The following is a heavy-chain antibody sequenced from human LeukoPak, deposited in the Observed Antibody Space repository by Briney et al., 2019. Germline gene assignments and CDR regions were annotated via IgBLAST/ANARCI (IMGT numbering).Heavy chain of an antibody. J-gene: IGHJ4*02. CDR3: AKDRDYSSGQVLDY. Sequence: PGGSLRLSCAASGFTFRNYEMHWVRQAPGKGLEWVALISYDESKKYYADSVKGRFTISRDNSKNTLFLQMNSLRAEETAVYYCAKDRDYSSGQVLDYRGQGTLVTVSS. CDR2: ISYDESKK. CDR1: GFTFRNYE. D-gene: IGHD6-19*01. V-gene: IGHV3-30*18.